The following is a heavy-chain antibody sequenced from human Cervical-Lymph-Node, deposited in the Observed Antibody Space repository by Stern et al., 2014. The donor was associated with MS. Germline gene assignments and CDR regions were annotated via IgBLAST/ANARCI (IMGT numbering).Heavy chain of an antibody. V-gene: IGHV4-59*01. D-gene: IGHD6-19*01. J-gene: IGHJ4*02. CDR1: GGSISTYR. CDR3: ARSPHTGSGWLYYFDY. Sequence: QVQLQESGPRLVKPSETLSLTCSVSGGSISTYRLNWIRQSPGKGLEWIGYSYYDGSTTYNLSLKSRVIISVDRSGNQYSLKLSSVTAADTAVYYCARSPHTGSGWLYYFDYWGQGALVTVSS. CDR2: SYYDGST.